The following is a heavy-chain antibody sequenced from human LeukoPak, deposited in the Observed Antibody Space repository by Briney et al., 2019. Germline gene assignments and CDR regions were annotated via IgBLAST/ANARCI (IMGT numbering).Heavy chain of an antibody. D-gene: IGHD5-12*01. CDR3: ASLWYSGYDYDDY. CDR2: IIPILGIA. CDR1: GGTFSSYA. J-gene: IGHJ4*02. Sequence: SVKVSCKASGGTFSSYAISWVRQAPGQGLEWMGRIIPILGIANYAQKFQGRVTITADKSTSTAYMELSSLKSEDTAVYYCASLWYSGYDYDDYWGQGTLVTVSS. V-gene: IGHV1-69*04.